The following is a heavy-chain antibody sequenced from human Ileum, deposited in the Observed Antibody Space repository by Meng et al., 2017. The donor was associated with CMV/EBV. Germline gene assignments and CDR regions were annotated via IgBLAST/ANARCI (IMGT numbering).Heavy chain of an antibody. V-gene: IGHV3-30*02. D-gene: IGHD2-15*01. CDR3: TKGGFDS. Sequence: QVQLVEAGGGVVQPGGSLRLSCAASGFPFNIYDMHWVRQAPGKGLDWVTCIRHDGSEDFYVDSVKGRFTISRDNSKNTLYLQMNSLRVDDSALYYCTKGGFDSWGQGTLVTVSS. CDR2: IRHDGSED. J-gene: IGHJ4*02. CDR1: GFPFNIYD.